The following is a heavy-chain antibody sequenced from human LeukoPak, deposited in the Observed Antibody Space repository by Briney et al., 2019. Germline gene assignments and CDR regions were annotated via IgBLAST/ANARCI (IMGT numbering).Heavy chain of an antibody. CDR1: GFTFSSYG. V-gene: IGHV3-23*01. Sequence: GGSLRLSCAASGFTFSSYGMSWVRQAPGKGLECISGFSGSGGSTYYADSVKGRFTISRDNSKNTLYLQMSSLRAEDTAAYYCAKTSGAAGTWAPDYWGQGTLVTVSS. CDR2: FSGSGGST. CDR3: AKTSGAAGTWAPDY. J-gene: IGHJ4*02. D-gene: IGHD6-13*01.